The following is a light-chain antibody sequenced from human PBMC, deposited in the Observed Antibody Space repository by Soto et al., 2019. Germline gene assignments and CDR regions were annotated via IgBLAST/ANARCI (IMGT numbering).Light chain of an antibody. CDR2: DAS. CDR3: QQYHSYPYT. V-gene: IGKV1-5*01. CDR1: QHINTW. J-gene: IGKJ2*01. Sequence: DIQMTQSPSTLSASVGDRVTITCRASQHINTWVAWYQQKSGKAPKLLMYDASSLESGVPSRFSGSSSGTEFTLTVSGVQPGDFATYYCQQYHSYPYTFGQGTKLEIK.